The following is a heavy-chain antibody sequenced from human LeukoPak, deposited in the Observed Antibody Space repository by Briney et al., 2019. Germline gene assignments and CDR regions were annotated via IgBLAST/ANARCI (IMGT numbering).Heavy chain of an antibody. D-gene: IGHD5-12*01. Sequence: GGSLRLSCAASGFTFSSYSMNWVRQAPGKGLEWVSSISSSSSYIYYADSVKGRFTISRDNAKNSLYLQMNSLRAEDMAVYYCARSGRGYYYMDVWGKGTTVTVSS. CDR3: ARSGRGYYYMDV. J-gene: IGHJ6*03. V-gene: IGHV3-21*01. CDR2: ISSSSSYI. CDR1: GFTFSSYS.